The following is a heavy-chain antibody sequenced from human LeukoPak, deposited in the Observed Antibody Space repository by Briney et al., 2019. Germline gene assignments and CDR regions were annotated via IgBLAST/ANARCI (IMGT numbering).Heavy chain of an antibody. D-gene: IGHD5-18*01. V-gene: IGHV1-24*01. CDR3: ATGVDTAMFPFDY. J-gene: IGHJ4*02. CDR2: FDPEDGET. Sequence: ASVKVSCKVPGYTLTELSMHWVRQAPGKGLEWMGGFDPEDGETIYAQKFQGRVTMTEDTSTDTAYMELSSLRSEDTAVYYCATGVDTAMFPFDYWGQGTLVTVSS. CDR1: GYTLTELS.